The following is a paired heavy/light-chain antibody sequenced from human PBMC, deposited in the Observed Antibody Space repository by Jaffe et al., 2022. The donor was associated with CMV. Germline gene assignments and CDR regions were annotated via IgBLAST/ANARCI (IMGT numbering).Light chain of an antibody. J-gene: IGKJ4*01. CDR3: QQYSNWPPLT. CDR2: GAS. CDR1: QSVSSN. V-gene: IGKV3-15*01. Sequence: EVVMTQSPATLSVSPGERATLSCRASQSVSSNLAWYQQKPGQAPRLLIYGASTRATGTPARFSGSGSGTEFILTISSLQSEDFAVYYCQQYSNWPPLTFGGGTKVEIK.
Heavy chain of an antibody. D-gene: IGHD1-1*01. V-gene: IGHV3-48*02. CDR3: ARGGDFGERPP. Sequence: EVQLVESGGGLVQPGGSLRLSCAASGFTLSAYAMHWVRQAPGKGLEWVAYISDSSSGSAMYYADSVKGRFTFSRDNAKNSLYLQMNSLRDEDTAVYYCARGGDFGERPPWGQGTQVTVSS. J-gene: IGHJ5*02. CDR1: GFTLSAYA. CDR2: ISDSSSGSAM.